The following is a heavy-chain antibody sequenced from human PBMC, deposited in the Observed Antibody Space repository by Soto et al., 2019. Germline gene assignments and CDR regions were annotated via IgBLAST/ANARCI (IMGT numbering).Heavy chain of an antibody. CDR1: GYTFTSYD. J-gene: IGHJ6*02. CDR2: MNPNSGNT. V-gene: IGHV1-8*01. Sequence: QVQLVQSGAEVKKPGASVKVSCKASGYTFTSYDINWVRQATGQGLEWMGWMNPNSGNTGYAQKFQGRVTMTRNTSKITAYMELSSLRSEDTAVYYCARPRSAAYYYGMDVWGQGTAVTVSS. CDR3: ARPRSAAYYYGMDV. D-gene: IGHD2-15*01.